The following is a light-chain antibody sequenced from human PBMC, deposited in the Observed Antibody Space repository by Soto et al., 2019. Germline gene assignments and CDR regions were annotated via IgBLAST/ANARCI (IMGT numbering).Light chain of an antibody. J-gene: IGLJ1*01. V-gene: IGLV2-14*01. Sequence: QSALTQPASVSGSPGQSITVSCTGTSSDIGGYIFVSWYQQHPGKAPKLMIYDINNRPSGVSKRFSGSKSGNTASLPISGLQAEDEADYYCVSYTARASYVFGTGTKLTVL. CDR3: VSYTARASYV. CDR2: DIN. CDR1: SSDIGGYIF.